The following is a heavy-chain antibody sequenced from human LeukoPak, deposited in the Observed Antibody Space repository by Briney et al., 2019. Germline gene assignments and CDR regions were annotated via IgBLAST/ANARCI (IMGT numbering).Heavy chain of an antibody. V-gene: IGHV4-38-2*02. CDR2: IYHSGST. CDR3: ARVPYDILTGYTDAFDI. CDR1: GFSISSGDY. J-gene: IGHJ3*02. D-gene: IGHD3-9*01. Sequence: SETLSLTCTVSGFSISSGDYWGWVRQPPGKGLEWIGTIYHSGSTYYNPSLKSRVTISVDPSKNQFSLKLSSVTAADTAVYYCARVPYDILTGYTDAFDIWGQGTMVTVSS.